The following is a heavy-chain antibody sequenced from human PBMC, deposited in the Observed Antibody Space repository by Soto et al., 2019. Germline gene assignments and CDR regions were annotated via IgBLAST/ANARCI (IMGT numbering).Heavy chain of an antibody. CDR2: IYYGGST. V-gene: IGHV4-31*03. CDR3: AVDTAMGNYYYYGMDV. CDR1: CGSISSGGYY. D-gene: IGHD5-18*01. J-gene: IGHJ6*02. Sequence: SETLSLTCTVSCGSISSGGYYWSWIRQHPGKGLEWIGYIYYGGSTYYNPSLKSRVTISVDTSKNQFSLKLSSVTAADTAVYYCAVDTAMGNYYYYGMDVWGQGTTVTVSS.